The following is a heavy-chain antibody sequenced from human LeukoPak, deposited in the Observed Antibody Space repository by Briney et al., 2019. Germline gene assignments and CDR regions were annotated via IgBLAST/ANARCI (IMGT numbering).Heavy chain of an antibody. CDR1: GYTFIDYF. CDR2: INTNSGDT. Sequence: GASVKVSCKASGYTFIDYFIHWVRQAPGQGLEWMGWINTNSGDTNYAQKFQGRVTVTRDTSISTAYMELSRLRSNDTAMYFCARGMYDSRPVWGQGSLVVVSA. V-gene: IGHV1-2*02. CDR3: ARGMYDSRPV. J-gene: IGHJ4*02. D-gene: IGHD3-22*01.